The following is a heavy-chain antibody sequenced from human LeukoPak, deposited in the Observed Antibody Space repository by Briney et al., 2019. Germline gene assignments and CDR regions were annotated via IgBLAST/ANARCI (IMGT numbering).Heavy chain of an antibody. J-gene: IGHJ2*01. CDR3: ARDGTPDYARGVSYFDL. V-gene: IGHV3-53*01. CDR2: IYGGGST. Sequence: GGSLRLSCAATGLSVSSNFMSWVRQAPGKGLEWVSVIYGGGSTYYADSVKGRFTISRDTPKNTLYLQMNSLRVEDTAVYYCARDGTPDYARGVSYFDLWGRGTLVTVSS. D-gene: IGHD4-17*01. CDR1: GLSVSSNF.